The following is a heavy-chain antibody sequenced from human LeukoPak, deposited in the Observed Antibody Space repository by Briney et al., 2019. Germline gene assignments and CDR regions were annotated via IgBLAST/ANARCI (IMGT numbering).Heavy chain of an antibody. Sequence: ASAKVSCKASGYTFTSYAMNWVRQAPGQGLEWMGWINTNTGNPTYAQGFTGRFVSSLDTSVSTAYLQISSLKAEDTAVYYCARVAQQLDRDYWGQGTLVTVSS. CDR3: ARVAQQLDRDY. CDR2: INTNTGNP. V-gene: IGHV7-4-1*02. CDR1: GYTFTSYA. J-gene: IGHJ4*02. D-gene: IGHD6-13*01.